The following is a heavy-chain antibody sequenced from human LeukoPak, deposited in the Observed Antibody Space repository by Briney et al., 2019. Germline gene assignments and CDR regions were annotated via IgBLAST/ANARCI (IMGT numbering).Heavy chain of an antibody. V-gene: IGHV1-2*02. D-gene: IGHD2-2*01. CDR2: INPNSGGT. J-gene: IGHJ4*02. Sequence: ASVKVSCKASGYTFTGYYMHLLRQAPGQGLEWMGWINPNSGGTNYAQKFQGRVSMTRDTSISTAYMELRRLRSDDTDVYYCAREGDCSSSSRLDYWGQGTLVTVSS. CDR3: AREGDCSSSSRLDY. CDR1: GYTFTGYY.